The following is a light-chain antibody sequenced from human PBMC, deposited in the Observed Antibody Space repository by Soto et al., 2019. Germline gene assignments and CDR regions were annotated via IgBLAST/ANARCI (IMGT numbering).Light chain of an antibody. J-gene: IGLJ2*01. CDR1: SSDVGVYNY. Sequence: QSVLTHPASVSGSPGQSITISCTGTSSDVGVYNYVSWYQQHPGKAPKLMIYAVSNRPSGVSNRCSGSKSGNTASLTISGLQDEDEADYYCRSYTSSSTLVLFGGGTKVTVL. CDR2: AVS. V-gene: IGLV2-14*01. CDR3: RSYTSSSTLVL.